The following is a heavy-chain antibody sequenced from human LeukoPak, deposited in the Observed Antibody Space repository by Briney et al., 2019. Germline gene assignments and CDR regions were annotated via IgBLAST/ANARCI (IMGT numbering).Heavy chain of an antibody. V-gene: IGHV3-23*01. Sequence: GGSLRLSCAAAGFTFSSYPMSWVRQAPGKGLEWVSIISTDSTYTFYAHSVKGRFTISRDNSKDTLYLQMSSLRVEDTAVYFCAKGEGYCGGGTCYRYFDSWGQGTLVTVSS. CDR1: GFTFSSYP. CDR2: ISTDSTYT. CDR3: AKGEGYCGGGTCYRYFDS. J-gene: IGHJ4*02. D-gene: IGHD2-15*01.